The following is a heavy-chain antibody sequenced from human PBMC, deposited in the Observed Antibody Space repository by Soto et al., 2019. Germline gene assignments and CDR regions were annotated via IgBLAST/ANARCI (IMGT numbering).Heavy chain of an antibody. CDR1: GGSISSSSYY. V-gene: IGHV4-39*01. CDR2: IYYSGST. Sequence: SETLSLTCTVSGGSISSSSYYWGWIRQPPGKGLEWIGSIYYSGSTYYNPSLKSRVTISVDTSKNQFSLKLSSVTAADTAVYYCASGGELSSYYYFDYWGQGTLVTVSS. D-gene: IGHD3-16*02. CDR3: ASGGELSSYYYFDY. J-gene: IGHJ4*02.